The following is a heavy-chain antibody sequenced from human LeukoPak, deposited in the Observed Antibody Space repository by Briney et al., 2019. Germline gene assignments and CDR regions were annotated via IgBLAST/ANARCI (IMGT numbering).Heavy chain of an antibody. V-gene: IGHV1-46*01. CDR1: GYTFTTYY. J-gene: IGHJ6*03. Sequence: ASVKVSCKASGYTFTTYYIHWVRQVPGQGLEWMGIIDLDDGTTVYAQKFQGRVTLTRDMSTSTVDMELSRVRSEDTAVYYCARGNYYNYY. CDR2: IDLDDGTT. CDR3: ARGNYYNYY.